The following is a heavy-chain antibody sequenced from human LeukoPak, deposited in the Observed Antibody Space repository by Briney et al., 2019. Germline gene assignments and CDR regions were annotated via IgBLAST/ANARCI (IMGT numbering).Heavy chain of an antibody. J-gene: IGHJ5*02. V-gene: IGHV3-30*18. CDR3: AKEAGASGSYGAA. CDR2: ISYDGSNK. D-gene: IGHD3-10*01. Sequence: PGGSLRLSCAASGFTFSTYGMHWVRQAPGKGLEGVAVISYDGSNKYYVASVKGRFTISRDNSKNTLYLQMNSLRPEDRSVYYCAKEAGASGSYGAAWGQGTLITVSS. CDR1: GFTFSTYG.